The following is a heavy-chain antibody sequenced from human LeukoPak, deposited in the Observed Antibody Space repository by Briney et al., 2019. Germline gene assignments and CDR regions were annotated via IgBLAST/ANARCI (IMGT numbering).Heavy chain of an antibody. CDR3: ARWKSLCELERRSADAFDI. V-gene: IGHV1-2*06. D-gene: IGHD1-1*01. Sequence: ASVKVSCKASGYTFTGYYMHWVRQAPGQGLEWMGRINPNSGGTNYAQKFQGRVTMTRDTSISTAYMELSRLRSDDTAVYYCARWKSLCELERRSADAFDIWCQGTKVTVSS. J-gene: IGHJ3*02. CDR1: GYTFTGYY. CDR2: INPNSGGT.